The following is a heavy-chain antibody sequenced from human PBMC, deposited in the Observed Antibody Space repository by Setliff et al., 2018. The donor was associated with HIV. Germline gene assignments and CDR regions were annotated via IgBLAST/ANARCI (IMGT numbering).Heavy chain of an antibody. CDR2: ISSSGSYI. CDR1: GFTFIDYA. V-gene: IGHV3-21*01. D-gene: IGHD1-1*01. J-gene: IGHJ3*02. Sequence: GSLRLSCAASGFTFIDYALNWVRQAPGKGLEWVSSISSSGSYIYYAPSLKGRFTISRDYASNSLYLEMNSLRAEDTAVYYCARSRSTRDAFDIWGQGTMVTVSS. CDR3: ARSRSTRDAFDI.